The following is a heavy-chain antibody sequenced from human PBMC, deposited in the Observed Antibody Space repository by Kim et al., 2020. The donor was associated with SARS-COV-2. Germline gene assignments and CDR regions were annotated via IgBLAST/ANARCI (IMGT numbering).Heavy chain of an antibody. CDR2: IWYDGSNK. CDR1: GFTFSSYG. V-gene: IGHV3-33*01. J-gene: IGHJ6*02. CDR3: ARDEERLGVPPHYGMDV. Sequence: GGSLRLSCAASGFTFSSYGMHWVRQAPGKGLEWVAVIWYDGSNKYYADSVKGRFTISRDNSKNTLYLQMNSLRAEDTAVYYCARDEERLGVPPHYGMDVWGQGTTVTVSS. D-gene: IGHD3-16*01.